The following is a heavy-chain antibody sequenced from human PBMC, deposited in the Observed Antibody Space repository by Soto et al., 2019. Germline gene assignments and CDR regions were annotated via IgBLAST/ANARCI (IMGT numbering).Heavy chain of an antibody. CDR1: GFTFDDYA. J-gene: IGHJ6*02. V-gene: IGHV3-9*01. CDR3: AKDMMRYYYYGMDV. CDR2: ISWNSGSI. Sequence: PGGSLRLSCAASGFTFDDYAMHWVRQAPGKGLEWVSGISWNSGSIGYADSVKGRFTISRDNAKNSLYLQMNSLRAEDTALYYCAKDMMRYYYYGMDVWGQGTTVTAP.